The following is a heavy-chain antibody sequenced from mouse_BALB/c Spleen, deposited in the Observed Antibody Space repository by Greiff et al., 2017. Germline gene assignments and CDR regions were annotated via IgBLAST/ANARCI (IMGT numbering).Heavy chain of an antibody. CDR2: INPSNGGT. Sequence: QVQLQQSGAELVKPGASVKLSCKASGYTFTSYYMYWVKQRPGQGLEWIGEINPSNGGTNFNEKFKSKATLTVDKSSSTAYMQLSSLTPEDSAVYYCTRGYYGNYDYAMDYWGQGTSVTVSS. CDR3: TRGYYGNYDYAMDY. D-gene: IGHD2-1*01. CDR1: GYTFTSYY. J-gene: IGHJ4*01. V-gene: IGHV1S81*02.